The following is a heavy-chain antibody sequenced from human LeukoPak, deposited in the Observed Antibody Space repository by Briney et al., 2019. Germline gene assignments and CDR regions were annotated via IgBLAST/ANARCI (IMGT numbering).Heavy chain of an antibody. CDR1: GFTFSSYA. Sequence: GGSLRLSCAASGFTFSSYAMSWVRQAPGKGLEWVSVISGSGETTYYADSVKGRFTVSRDNSKNTLYLQMNSLRAEDTAVYYCARETPHFDYWGQGTLVTVSS. CDR3: ARETPHFDY. V-gene: IGHV3-23*01. CDR2: ISGSGETT. J-gene: IGHJ4*02.